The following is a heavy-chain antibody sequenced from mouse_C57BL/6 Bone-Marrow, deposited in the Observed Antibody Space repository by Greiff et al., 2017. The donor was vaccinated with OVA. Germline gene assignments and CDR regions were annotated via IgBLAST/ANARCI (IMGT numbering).Heavy chain of an antibody. Sequence: VKLQESGPGLVQPSQSLSITCTVSGFSLTSYGVHWVRQSPGKGLEWLGVIWSGGSTDYNAAFISRLSISKDNSKSQVFFKMNSLQADDTAIYYCAREVPYWYFDVWGTGTTVTVSS. V-gene: IGHV2-2*01. CDR2: IWSGGST. CDR3: AREVPYWYFDV. CDR1: GFSLTSYG. J-gene: IGHJ1*03.